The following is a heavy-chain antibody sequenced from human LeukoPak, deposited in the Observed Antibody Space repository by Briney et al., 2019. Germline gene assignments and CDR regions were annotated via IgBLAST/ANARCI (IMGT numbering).Heavy chain of an antibody. J-gene: IGHJ5*02. Sequence: GGSLRLSCAASGFTFSAYAISWVRQAPGKGLEWVSAISGSGGITYYADSVKGRFTIFRGNSKNTLYLQMNSLRAEDTAVYYCAKHDPRRVVITNWFDPWGQGTLVTVSS. CDR3: AKHDPRRVVITNWFDP. V-gene: IGHV3-23*01. CDR2: ISGSGGIT. CDR1: GFTFSAYA. D-gene: IGHD3-22*01.